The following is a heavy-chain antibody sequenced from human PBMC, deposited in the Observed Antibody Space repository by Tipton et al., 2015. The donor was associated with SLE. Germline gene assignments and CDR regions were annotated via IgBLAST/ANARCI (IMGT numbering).Heavy chain of an antibody. J-gene: IGHJ4*02. CDR2: ISWDGGST. CDR1: GFTFDDYA. Sequence: SLRLSCAASGFTFDDYAMHWVRQAPGKGLEWVSLISWDGGSTYYADSVKGRFTISRDNSKNTLYLQMNSLRAEDTAVYYCAKGSGTLDFDFWGQGTLVTVSS. D-gene: IGHD6-13*01. CDR3: AKGSGTLDFDF. V-gene: IGHV3-43D*04.